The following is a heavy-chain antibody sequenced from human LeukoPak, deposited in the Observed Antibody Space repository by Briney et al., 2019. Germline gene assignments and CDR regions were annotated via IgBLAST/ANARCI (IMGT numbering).Heavy chain of an antibody. J-gene: IGHJ4*02. CDR3: ARARGRWNQFDY. CDR2: IYYGKNT. D-gene: IGHD1-14*01. V-gene: IGHV4-59*01. Sequence: SETLSLTCTVSDGSITSYYWSWIRQPPGKGLEWIGYIYYGKNTNYNPSLKSRVTISVDTSKKQFPLKLTSVTAADTAVYYCARARGRWNQFDYWGQGALVTVSS. CDR1: DGSITSYY.